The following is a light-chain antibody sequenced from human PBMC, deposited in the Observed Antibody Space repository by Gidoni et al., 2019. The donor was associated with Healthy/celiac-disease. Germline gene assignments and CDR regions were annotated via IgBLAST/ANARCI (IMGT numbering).Light chain of an antibody. CDR3: SSYTSSSTLV. V-gene: IGLV2-14*03. CDR2: DVS. J-gene: IGLJ2*01. CDR1: SSDVGGYNY. Sequence: HSALTQPASVSGSPGQSITISCTGTSSDVGGYNYVSWYQQHPGKAPTLMMYDVSNRPSGVSNRFSGSKSGNTASLTISGLQAEDEADYYCSSYTSSSTLVFGGGTKLTVL.